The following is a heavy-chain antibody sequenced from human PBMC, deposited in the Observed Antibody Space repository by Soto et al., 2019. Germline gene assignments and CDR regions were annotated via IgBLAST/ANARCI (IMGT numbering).Heavy chain of an antibody. CDR1: GDSVSSNSAA. D-gene: IGHD2-15*01. CDR2: TYYRSKWYN. J-gene: IGHJ6*02. CDR3: AREVVVAATPWFYYYYGMDV. Sequence: PSQTLSLTCAISGDSVSSNSAAWNWNRQSPSRGLEWLGRTYYRSKWYNDYAVSVKSRITINPDTSKNQFSLQLNSVTPEDTAVYYCAREVVVAATPWFYYYYGMDVWGQGTTVTVSS. V-gene: IGHV6-1*01.